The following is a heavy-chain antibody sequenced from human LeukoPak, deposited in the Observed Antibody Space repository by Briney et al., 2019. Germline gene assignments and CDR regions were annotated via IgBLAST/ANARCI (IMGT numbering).Heavy chain of an antibody. D-gene: IGHD4-17*01. Sequence: GGSLRLSCAASGFTISSNYMTWVRQAPGKGLEWVAVISYDGSNEYYPDSVKGRLTISRDNSKNTLYLQMNSLTTEDTAVYYCARGDYGTYGYFQHWGQGTLVTVSS. V-gene: IGHV3-30*03. CDR1: GFTISSNY. CDR2: ISYDGSNE. J-gene: IGHJ1*01. CDR3: ARGDYGTYGYFQH.